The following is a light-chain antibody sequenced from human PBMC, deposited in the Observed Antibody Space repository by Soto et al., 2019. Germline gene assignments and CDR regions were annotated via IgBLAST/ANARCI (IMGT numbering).Light chain of an antibody. J-gene: IGLJ3*02. Sequence: QSVLTQPPSVSAAPGQKVTISCSGSSSNIGSDVVSWYQQLPGTAPQLLIYENNKRPSGIPDRFSGSKSATSATLGITGLQTGDEADYYCAAWDTSLSGGVFGGGTKVTVL. CDR1: SSNIGSDV. V-gene: IGLV1-51*02. CDR3: AAWDTSLSGGV. CDR2: ENN.